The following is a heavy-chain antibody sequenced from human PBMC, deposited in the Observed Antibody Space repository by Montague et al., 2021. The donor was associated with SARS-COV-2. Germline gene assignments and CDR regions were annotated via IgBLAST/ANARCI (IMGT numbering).Heavy chain of an antibody. V-gene: IGHV4-61*02. D-gene: IGHD3-10*01. CDR2: IYTTGST. CDR3: ARLWDFYGSGSYKNSWFDP. Sequence: TLSLTCTVSCDSITSDVSYWSWIRQPAGKGLEWIGRIYTTGSTNYNPSLKSRLTMSVDTSKNHFSLKLSSVTAADTAVYYCARLWDFYGSGSYKNSWFDPWGQGTRVTVSS. CDR1: CDSITSDVSY. J-gene: IGHJ5*02.